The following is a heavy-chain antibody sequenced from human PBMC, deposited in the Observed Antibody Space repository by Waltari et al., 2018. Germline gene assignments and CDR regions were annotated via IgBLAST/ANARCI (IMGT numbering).Heavy chain of an antibody. CDR2: ISAYNGNT. CDR3: ARDLPGYSYGYEHDY. V-gene: IGHV1-18*01. Sequence: QVQLFQSGAEAKKTGASVKVSCKASDYTFTSYGISWVRQAPGQGLEWMGWISAYNGNTNYAQKPQGRVTMTTDTTTSTAYMELRVLRSYDPAVYYCARDLPGYSYGYEHDYWGQGTLVTVSS. CDR1: DYTFTSYG. J-gene: IGHJ4*02. D-gene: IGHD5-18*01.